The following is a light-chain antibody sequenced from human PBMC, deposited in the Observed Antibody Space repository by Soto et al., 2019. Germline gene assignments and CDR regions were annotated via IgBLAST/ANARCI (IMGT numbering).Light chain of an antibody. Sequence: DIQMTQSPSSLSASVGDRVTITCQASQDITNYLNWYQQKPGKAPKILIYDASVLEAGVPSRFSGGASGTHFTLTITSLQAEDVATYYCQQFDNLPITFGGGTNLEIK. J-gene: IGKJ4*01. CDR1: QDITNY. CDR2: DAS. CDR3: QQFDNLPIT. V-gene: IGKV1-33*01.